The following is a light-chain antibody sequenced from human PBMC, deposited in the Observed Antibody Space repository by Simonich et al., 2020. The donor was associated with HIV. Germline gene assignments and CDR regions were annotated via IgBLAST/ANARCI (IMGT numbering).Light chain of an antibody. CDR1: QGISNS. Sequence: DILMTQSPSSLPASVGDRVTITCRASQGISNSLVWYQQKPGKAPKLLLSASSRLESGVPSRFSGSGSGTDYTLTISSLQPEDFATYYCQQFFSTPWTFGQGTKVEIK. J-gene: IGKJ1*01. CDR2: ASS. CDR3: QQFFSTPWT. V-gene: IGKV1-NL1*01.